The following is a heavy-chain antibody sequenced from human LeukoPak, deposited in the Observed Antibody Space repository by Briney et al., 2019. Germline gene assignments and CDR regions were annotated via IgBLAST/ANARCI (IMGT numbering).Heavy chain of an antibody. J-gene: IGHJ6*02. Sequence: GASVKVSCKASGHTTTSYGITWVRQAPGQGLEWMGWISAYNGNTKYAQRLQGRVTMTTDTSTGTAYMELRSLRSDDTAVYYCANRVDYGDYYGMDVWGQGTTVTVSS. CDR1: GHTTTSYG. CDR3: ANRVDYGDYYGMDV. D-gene: IGHD4-17*01. V-gene: IGHV1-18*01. CDR2: ISAYNGNT.